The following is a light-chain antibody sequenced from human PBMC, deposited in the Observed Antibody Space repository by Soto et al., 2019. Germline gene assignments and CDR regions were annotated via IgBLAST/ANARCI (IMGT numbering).Light chain of an antibody. Sequence: QSVLTQPASVSGSAGQSITISCSGTMRDVGAYNLVSWYQQHPGTAPKLIIYEVRNRPSGISSRFSGSRSGNTASLTISGLQAEDEADYYCSSYTRSSTLYVFGTGTKVTVL. CDR1: MRDVGAYNL. CDR3: SSYTRSSTLYV. J-gene: IGLJ1*01. CDR2: EVR. V-gene: IGLV2-14*01.